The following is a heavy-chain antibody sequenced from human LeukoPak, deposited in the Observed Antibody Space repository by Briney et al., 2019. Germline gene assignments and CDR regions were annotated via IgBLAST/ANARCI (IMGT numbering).Heavy chain of an antibody. CDR2: INHSGST. CDR1: GGSFSGYY. V-gene: IGHV4-34*01. CDR3: ARGFYDYVWGSYLSSNWFDP. J-gene: IGHJ5*02. Sequence: SETLSLTCAVYGGSFSGYYWSWIRQPPGKGLEWIGEINHSGSTNYNPSLKSRVTISVDTSKNQFSLKLSSVTAADTAVYYCARGFYDYVWGSYLSSNWFDPWGQGTLVTVSS. D-gene: IGHD3-16*02.